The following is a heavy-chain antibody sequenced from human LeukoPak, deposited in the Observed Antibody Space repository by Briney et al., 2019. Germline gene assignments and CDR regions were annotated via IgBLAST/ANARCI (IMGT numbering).Heavy chain of an antibody. CDR2: TFPGDSET. D-gene: IGHD3-10*01. V-gene: IGHV5-51*01. J-gene: IGHJ5*02. CDR3: ARSIPPYYGSGTDVWFDP. CDR1: GYSFTSYW. Sequence: GESLKISCKGFGYSFTSYWIAWVRQMPGKGLEWMGITFPGDSETRYSPSFQGQVTISADKSINTAYLQWSSLKSSDTAMYYCARSIPPYYGSGTDVWFDPWGQGTLVTVSS.